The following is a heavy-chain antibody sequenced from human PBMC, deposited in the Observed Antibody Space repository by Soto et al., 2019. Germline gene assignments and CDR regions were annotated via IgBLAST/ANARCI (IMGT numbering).Heavy chain of an antibody. J-gene: IGHJ4*02. CDR2: IYYSGST. CDR1: GGSISSGDYY. D-gene: IGHD6-19*01. Sequence: QVQLQESGPGLVKPSQTLYLTCTVSGGSISSGDYYWSWIRQPPGKGLEWIGYIYYSGSTYYNPSIKSRVTISGDKSKNQFSLKLSSVTAADTAVYYCARGHEGIAVAGAFDYWGQGTLVTVSS. CDR3: ARGHEGIAVAGAFDY. V-gene: IGHV4-30-4*01.